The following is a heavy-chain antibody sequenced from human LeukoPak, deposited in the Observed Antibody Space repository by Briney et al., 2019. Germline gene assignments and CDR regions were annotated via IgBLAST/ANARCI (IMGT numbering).Heavy chain of an antibody. D-gene: IGHD2-15*01. CDR2: ISGSGGST. CDR3: AKGLCGGSCYSGDY. V-gene: IGHV3-23*01. CDR1: GFXFSSYA. Sequence: GGSLRLSCAASGFXFSSYAISWVRQAPGKGLEWVSVISGSGGSTYYADSVKGRFTISRDNSKNTLYLQMNSLRAEDTAVYYCAKGLCGGSCYSGDYWGQGTLVTVSS. J-gene: IGHJ4*02.